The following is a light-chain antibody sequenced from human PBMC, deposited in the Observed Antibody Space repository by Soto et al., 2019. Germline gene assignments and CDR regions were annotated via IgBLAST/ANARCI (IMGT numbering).Light chain of an antibody. Sequence: QLTQSPSLLSASVGDRVTITCRASPSIGSYLNWYQHKPGEAPKLLIFAADTLKSGVPSRFSGSGFNKEFTLTVSSLQPEDFATYYCQQNYDVPYTFCQGTRVEIK. J-gene: IGKJ2*01. CDR1: PSIGSY. CDR2: AAD. CDR3: QQNYDVPYT. V-gene: IGKV1-39*01.